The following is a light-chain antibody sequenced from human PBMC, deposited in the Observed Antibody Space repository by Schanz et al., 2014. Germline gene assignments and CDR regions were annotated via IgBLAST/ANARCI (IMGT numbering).Light chain of an antibody. V-gene: IGLV2-14*03. CDR1: SSDVGGYNY. Sequence: QSALTQPASVSGSPGQSITISCTGTSSDVGGYNYVSWYQHHPGKAPKLMIYDVSNRPSGVSNRFSGSKSGNTASLTISGLQAEDEADYYCSSYTRRSTNWVFGGGTKLTVL. CDR2: DVS. J-gene: IGLJ3*02. CDR3: SSYTRRSTNWV.